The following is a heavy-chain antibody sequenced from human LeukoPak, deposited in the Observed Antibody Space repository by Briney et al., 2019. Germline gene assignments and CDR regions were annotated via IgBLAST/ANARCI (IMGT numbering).Heavy chain of an antibody. J-gene: IGHJ6*02. D-gene: IGHD5-12*01. Sequence: ASVKVSCKASGGTFSSYAISWVRQAPGQGLEWMGGIIPIFGIANYTQKFQGRVTITADESPSTAYMGLSSLRSEDTAVYYCASTPEFRWLPWSSGIDVWGQGTTVTVSS. CDR1: GGTFSSYA. CDR2: IIPIFGIA. V-gene: IGHV1-69*01. CDR3: ASTPEFRWLPWSSGIDV.